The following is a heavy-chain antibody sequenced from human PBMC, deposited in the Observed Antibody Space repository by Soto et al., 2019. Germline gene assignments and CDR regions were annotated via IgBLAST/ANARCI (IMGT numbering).Heavy chain of an antibody. V-gene: IGHV3-48*01. CDR3: ARDVLSSSSPFDY. D-gene: IGHD6-6*01. CDR2: ISSSSSTI. J-gene: IGHJ4*02. Sequence: GGSLRLSCAASGFTFSSYSMNWVRQAPGKGLEWVSYISSSSSTIYYADSVKGRFTISRDNAKNSLYLQMNSLRAEDTAVYYCARDVLSSSSPFDYWGQGTLVTVSS. CDR1: GFTFSSYS.